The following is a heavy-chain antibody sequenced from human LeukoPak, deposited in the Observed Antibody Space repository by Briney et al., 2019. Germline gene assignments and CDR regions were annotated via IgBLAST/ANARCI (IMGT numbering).Heavy chain of an antibody. D-gene: IGHD3-10*01. V-gene: IGHV3-7*05. CDR2: IKEDGSDK. Sequence: GGSLRLSCAASGFTFSNYWMSWVRQAPGKGLEWVANIKEDGSDKKYVDSVRGRFTISRDNSKNTLYLQMNSLRAEETAVYYCAISGYGSWSYFRVDYGMDVWGQGTTVTVSS. CDR1: GFTFSNYW. CDR3: AISGYGSWSYFRVDYGMDV. J-gene: IGHJ6*02.